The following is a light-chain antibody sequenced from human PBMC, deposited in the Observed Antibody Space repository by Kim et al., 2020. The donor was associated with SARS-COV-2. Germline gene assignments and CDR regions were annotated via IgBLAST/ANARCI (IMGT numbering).Light chain of an antibody. V-gene: IGKV3-20*01. CDR2: GAS. CDR1: QSVSSSY. J-gene: IGKJ2*01. CDR3: QQYGSSPQT. Sequence: EIVLTQSPGTLSLSPGVRATLSCRASQSVSSSYLAWYQQKPGQAPRLLIYGASSRATGIPDRFSGSGSGTDFTLTISRLEPEDFAVYYCQQYGSSPQTFGQGTKLEI.